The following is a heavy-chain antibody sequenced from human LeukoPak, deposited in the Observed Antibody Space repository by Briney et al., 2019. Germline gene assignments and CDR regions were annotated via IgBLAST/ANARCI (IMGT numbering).Heavy chain of an antibody. V-gene: IGHV3-30*01. D-gene: IGHD3-10*01. CDR3: ARVVTMVRGEMDV. Sequence: GGSLRLSCAASGFTFSSYAMHWVRQAPGKGLEWVAVISYDGSNKYYADSVKGRFTISGDNSKNTLYLQMNSLRAEDTAVYYCARVVTMVRGEMDVWGKGTTVTVSS. CDR1: GFTFSSYA. CDR2: ISYDGSNK. J-gene: IGHJ6*04.